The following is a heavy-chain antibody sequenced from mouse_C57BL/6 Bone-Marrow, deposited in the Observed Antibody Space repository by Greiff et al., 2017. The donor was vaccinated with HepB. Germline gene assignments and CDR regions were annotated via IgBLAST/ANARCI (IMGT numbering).Heavy chain of an antibody. Sequence: DVHLVESGAELVKPGASVKLSCTASGFNIKDYYMHWVKQRPEQGLEWIGRIDPEDGETKYAPKFQGKATITAATSSNTAYLQLSSLTSEDTAVYYCARGYGSSYYFDYWGQGTTLTVSS. V-gene: IGHV14-2*01. D-gene: IGHD1-1*01. CDR1: GFNIKDYY. CDR3: ARGYGSSYYFDY. J-gene: IGHJ2*01. CDR2: IDPEDGET.